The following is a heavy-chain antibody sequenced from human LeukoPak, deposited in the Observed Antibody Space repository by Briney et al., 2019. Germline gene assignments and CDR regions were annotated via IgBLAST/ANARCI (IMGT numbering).Heavy chain of an antibody. D-gene: IGHD1-26*01. CDR2: ISSDGTNT. Sequence: PGGSLRLSCAASGFTLSTDWTHWARQAPGKGLVWVSRISSDGTNTLYADSVKGRFTISRDNARNTLHLQMNSLRADDTAVYYCVVGGGIYWGQGTLVTVS. CDR3: VVGGGIY. J-gene: IGHJ4*02. CDR1: GFTLSTDW. V-gene: IGHV3-74*03.